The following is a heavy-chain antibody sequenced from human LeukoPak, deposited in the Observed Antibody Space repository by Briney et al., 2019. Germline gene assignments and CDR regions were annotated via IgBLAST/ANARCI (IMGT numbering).Heavy chain of an antibody. CDR1: GFTFSDYY. J-gene: IGHJ6*03. CDR2: ISSSGSTI. Sequence: GGSLRLSCAASGFTFSDYYMSWIRQAPGKGLEWVSYISSSGSTIYYADSVKGRLTISRDNAKNSLYLQMNSLRAEDTAVYYCASVTQQLVYYYMDVWGKGTTVTISS. CDR3: ASVTQQLVYYYMDV. D-gene: IGHD6-13*01. V-gene: IGHV3-11*04.